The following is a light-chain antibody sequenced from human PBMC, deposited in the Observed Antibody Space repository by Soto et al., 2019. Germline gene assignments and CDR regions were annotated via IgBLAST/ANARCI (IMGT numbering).Light chain of an antibody. V-gene: IGKV3-20*01. CDR2: GAS. Sequence: IGFTKSACTLSLSPGERATLSCRASQSVSSSYLAWYQQKPGQAPRLLIYGASSRATGIPDRFSGSGSGTDFTLTISRLEPEDFAVYYCQQSGSSPPTFGQGTKVDIK. J-gene: IGKJ1*01. CDR3: QQSGSSPPT. CDR1: QSVSSSY.